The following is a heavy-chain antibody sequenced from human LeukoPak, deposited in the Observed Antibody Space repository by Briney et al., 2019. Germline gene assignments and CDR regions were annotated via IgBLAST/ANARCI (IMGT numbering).Heavy chain of an antibody. CDR1: AFTFSNYW. Sequence: GGSLRLSCAASAFTFSNYWMSWVRQAPGKGLEWVSAISSSSSYIYYADSIKGRFTISRDNAENSLYLQMNSLRAVDTAVYFCARGEEKATITALDSWGQGTLVTVSS. D-gene: IGHD5-24*01. CDR2: ISSSSSYI. V-gene: IGHV3-21*01. CDR3: ARGEEKATITALDS. J-gene: IGHJ4*02.